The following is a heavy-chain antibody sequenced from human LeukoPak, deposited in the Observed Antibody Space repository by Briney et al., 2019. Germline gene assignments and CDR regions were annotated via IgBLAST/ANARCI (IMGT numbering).Heavy chain of an antibody. CDR1: GYTLTKLS. D-gene: IGHD2-2*01. V-gene: IGHV1-24*01. CDR3: ATDLTCSSTSCYVDY. Sequence: ASVKVSCKVSGYTLTKLSMHWVRQAPGKGLEWMGSFDPEDGETIYAQKFQGRVTMTEDTSTDTAYMELSSLRSEDTAIYYCATDLTCSSTSCYVDYWGQGTLVTVSS. CDR2: FDPEDGET. J-gene: IGHJ4*02.